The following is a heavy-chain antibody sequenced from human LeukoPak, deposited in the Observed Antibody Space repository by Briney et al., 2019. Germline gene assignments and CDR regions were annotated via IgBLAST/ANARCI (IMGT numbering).Heavy chain of an antibody. V-gene: IGHV4-59*01. J-gene: IGHJ4*02. CDR1: GRSISSYY. Sequence: SETLSLTCTVSGRSISSYYWSWIRQPPGKGLEWIGYIYYSGSTNYHPSLKSRVTISVDTSKNQFSLKLSSVTAADTAVYYCARAYYGDPFDYWGQGTLVTVSS. D-gene: IGHD3-10*01. CDR2: IYYSGST. CDR3: ARAYYGDPFDY.